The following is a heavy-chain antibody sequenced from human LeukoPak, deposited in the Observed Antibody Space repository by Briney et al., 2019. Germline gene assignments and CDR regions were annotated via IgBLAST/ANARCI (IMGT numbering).Heavy chain of an antibody. D-gene: IGHD1-26*01. V-gene: IGHV4-31*03. CDR1: GGSISSGTCY. CDR2: IYYSGST. Sequence: SQTLSLTCTVSGGSISSGTCYWSWIRQHPGKGLEWIGYIYYSGSTYYNPSLKSRVTISIDTSKNQFSLKLSSVTAADTAVYYCARAGVYSGSYFDYWGQGTLVTVSS. CDR3: ARAGVYSGSYFDY. J-gene: IGHJ4*02.